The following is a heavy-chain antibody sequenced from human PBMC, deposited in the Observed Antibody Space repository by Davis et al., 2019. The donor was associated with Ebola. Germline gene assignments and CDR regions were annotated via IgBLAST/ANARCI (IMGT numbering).Heavy chain of an antibody. CDR2: IYPADSDT. CDR1: GYSFTSYW. V-gene: IGHV5-51*01. CDR3: ARRAGEASMRYFDL. D-gene: IGHD7-27*01. Sequence: PGGSLRLSCEGSGYSFTSYWIGWVRQMPGKGLEWVGIIYPADSDTRYSPSFQGQVTVSADKSISTAFLQWSSLKASDTAIYYCARRAGEASMRYFDLWGRGTLVIVSS. J-gene: IGHJ2*01.